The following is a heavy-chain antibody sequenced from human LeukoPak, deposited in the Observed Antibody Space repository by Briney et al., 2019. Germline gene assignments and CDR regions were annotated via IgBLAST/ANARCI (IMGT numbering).Heavy chain of an antibody. J-gene: IGHJ4*02. V-gene: IGHV3-7*05. CDR2: INQGGSEK. CDR3: VRDGSGYDY. Sequence: TGGSLRLSCAVSRFTFSNYWMSWVRQPAGKGLEWVANINQGGSEKYYLNSVKGRFTISRDNAKNSLYLQMNSLRADDTAIYYCVRDGSGYDYWGQGTLVTVSS. CDR1: RFTFSNYW. D-gene: IGHD6-19*01.